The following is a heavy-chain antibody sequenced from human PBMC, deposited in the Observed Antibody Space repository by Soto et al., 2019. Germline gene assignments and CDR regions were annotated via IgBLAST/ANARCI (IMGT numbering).Heavy chain of an antibody. J-gene: IGHJ3*02. CDR3: ARPLTMVRGVIIGAFDI. CDR1: SGSISSSNC. CDR2: IYHSGST. Sequence: PSETLSLTCAVSSGSISSSNCWGWFRQHPGKGLEWIGKIYHSGSTYYNPSLKSRVTISVDTSKNQFSLKLSSVTAADTAVYYCARPLTMVRGVIIGAFDIWGQGTMVTVSS. D-gene: IGHD3-10*01. V-gene: IGHV4-39*01.